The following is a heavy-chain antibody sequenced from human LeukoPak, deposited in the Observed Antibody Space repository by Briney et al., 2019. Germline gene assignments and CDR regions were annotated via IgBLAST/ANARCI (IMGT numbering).Heavy chain of an antibody. CDR2: INPNSGGT. J-gene: IGHJ4*02. Sequence: ASVKVSCKASGYTFTGYYMHWVRQAPGQGLEWMGWINPNSGGTNYAQKFQGRVTMTRDTSTSTVYMELSSLRSEDTAVYYCASPVDTAMDAPLLWGQGTLVTVSS. CDR1: GYTFTGYY. CDR3: ASPVDTAMDAPLL. D-gene: IGHD5-18*01. V-gene: IGHV1-2*02.